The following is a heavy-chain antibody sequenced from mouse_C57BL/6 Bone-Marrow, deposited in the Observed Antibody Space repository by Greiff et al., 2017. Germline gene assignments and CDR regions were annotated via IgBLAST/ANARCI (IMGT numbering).Heavy chain of an antibody. Sequence: DVKLVESGGGLVKPGGSLKLSCAASGFTFSSYAMSWVRQTPEKRLEWVATISDGGSYTYYPDNVKGRFTISRDNAKNNLYLQMSHLKSEDTAMDYCARAIYYSFDYWGQGTTLTVSS. CDR3: ARAIYYSFDY. CDR2: ISDGGSYT. CDR1: GFTFSSYA. J-gene: IGHJ2*01. V-gene: IGHV5-4*03. D-gene: IGHD1-1*01.